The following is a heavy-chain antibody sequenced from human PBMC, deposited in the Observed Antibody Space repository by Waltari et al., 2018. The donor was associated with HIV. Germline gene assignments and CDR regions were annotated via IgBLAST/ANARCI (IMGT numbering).Heavy chain of an antibody. D-gene: IGHD5-18*01. CDR1: GASIRSGSYY. CDR2: IYTSGST. J-gene: IGHJ6*02. V-gene: IGHV4-61*02. CDR3: ARVSVDTAMATDYYYGMDV. Sequence: QVQLQESGPGLVKPSQPLSLTCPVSGASIRSGSYYWSWIRQPAGQGLEWIGRIYTSGSTNYNPSLKSRVTISVDTSKNQFSLKLSSVTAADTAVYYCARVSVDTAMATDYYYGMDVWGQGTTVTVSS.